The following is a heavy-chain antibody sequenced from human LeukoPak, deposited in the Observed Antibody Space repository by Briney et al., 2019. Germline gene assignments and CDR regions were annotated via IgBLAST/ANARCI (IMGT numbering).Heavy chain of an antibody. CDR2: IIPIFGTA. CDR3: ARAGLDCSSTSCHAPFDY. J-gene: IGHJ4*02. CDR1: GGTLSSYA. D-gene: IGHD2-2*01. V-gene: IGHV1-69*13. Sequence: ASVKVSCKASGGTLSSYAISWVRQAPGQRLEWMGGIIPIFGTANYAQKFQGRVTITADESTSTAYMELSSLRSEDTAVYYCARAGLDCSSTSCHAPFDYWGQGTLVTVSS.